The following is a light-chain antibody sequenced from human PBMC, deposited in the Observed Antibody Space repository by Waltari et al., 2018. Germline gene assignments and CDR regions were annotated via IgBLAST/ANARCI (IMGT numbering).Light chain of an antibody. CDR2: KVS. CDR3: AQSTHWPPWT. V-gene: IGKV2-30*02. J-gene: IGKJ1*01. Sequence: DVVMTQAPVSLPVTLGQAASISCTSGQRLVHTDGNTYLGWFQLRPGQPPSRLIYKVSNWDSGVPDRFSGSGSGTDFTLKISRVEAEDVGVYYCAQSTHWPPWTFGQGTKVDIK. CDR1: QRLVHTDGNTY.